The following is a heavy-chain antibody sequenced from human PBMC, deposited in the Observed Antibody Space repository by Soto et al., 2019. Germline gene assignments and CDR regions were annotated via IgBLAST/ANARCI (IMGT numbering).Heavy chain of an antibody. V-gene: IGHV4-4*02. Sequence: PSETLSLTCAVSGGSISSSNWWSWVRQPPGKGLEWIGEIYHSGSTNYNPSLKSRVTISVDKSKNQFSLKLSSVTAADTAAYYCARDQDGSGRTPIGYWGQGTLVPVSS. J-gene: IGHJ4*02. D-gene: IGHD3-10*01. CDR1: GGSISSSNW. CDR2: IYHSGST. CDR3: ARDQDGSGRTPIGY.